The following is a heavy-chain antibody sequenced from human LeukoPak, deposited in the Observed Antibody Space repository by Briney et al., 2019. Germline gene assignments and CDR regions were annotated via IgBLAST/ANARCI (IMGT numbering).Heavy chain of an antibody. CDR1: GGSISSSNW. Sequence: PSETLSLTCAVSGGSISSSNWWSWVRQPPGKGLEWIGEIYHSGSTNYNPSLKSRVTISVDKSKNQFSLNLSSVTAADTAVYYCARDSRSLGVTTVTRGFDYWGQGTLVTVSS. CDR3: ARDSRSLGVTTVTRGFDY. CDR2: IYHSGST. D-gene: IGHD4-17*01. J-gene: IGHJ4*02. V-gene: IGHV4-4*02.